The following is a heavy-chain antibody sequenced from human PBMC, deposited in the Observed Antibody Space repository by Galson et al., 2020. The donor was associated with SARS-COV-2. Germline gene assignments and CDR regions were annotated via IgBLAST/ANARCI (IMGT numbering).Heavy chain of an antibody. CDR2: IYYSGST. V-gene: IGHV4-31*03. J-gene: IGHJ6*02. D-gene: IGHD3-16*01. CDR1: GGSISSGGYY. CDR3: ARDWLLRLGEQKYYYYYGMDV. Sequence: ETSETLSLTCTVSGGSISSGGYYWSWIRQHPGKGLEWIGYIYYSGSTYYNPSLKSRVTISVDTSKNQFSLKLSSVTAADTAVYYCARDWLLRLGEQKYYYYYGMDVWGQGSTVTVSS.